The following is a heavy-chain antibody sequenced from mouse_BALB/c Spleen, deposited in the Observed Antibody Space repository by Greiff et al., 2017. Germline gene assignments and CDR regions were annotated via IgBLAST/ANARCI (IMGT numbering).Heavy chain of an antibody. CDR2: IDPANGNT. D-gene: IGHD2-4*01. CDR3: ARMITRYYAMDY. Sequence: EVQLQESGAELVKPGASVKLSCTASGFNIKDTYMHWVKQRPEQGLEWIGRIDPANGNTKYDPKFQGKATITADTSSNTAYLQLSSLTSEDTAVYYCARMITRYYAMDYWGQGTSVTVSS. CDR1: GFNIKDTY. V-gene: IGHV14-3*02. J-gene: IGHJ4*01.